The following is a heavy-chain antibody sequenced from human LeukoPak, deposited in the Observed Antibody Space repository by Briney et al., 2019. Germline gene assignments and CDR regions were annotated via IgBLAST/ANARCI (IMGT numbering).Heavy chain of an antibody. V-gene: IGHV4-30-4*01. Sequence: SETLSLTCTVSGGSITSGDYYWSWIRQPPGKGLEWIGYIYYSGSTYYNPSLKSRVNISKDTSKNQFSLKLSSVTAADTAVYYCAISLVRGVKVEPNYFGYWGQGTLVTVSS. CDR2: IYYSGST. CDR3: AISLVRGVKVEPNYFGY. D-gene: IGHD3-10*01. CDR1: GGSITSGDYY. J-gene: IGHJ4*02.